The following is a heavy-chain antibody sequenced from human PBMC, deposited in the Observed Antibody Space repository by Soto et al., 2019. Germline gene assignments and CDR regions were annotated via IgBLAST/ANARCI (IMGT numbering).Heavy chain of an antibody. V-gene: IGHV4-59*01. CDR1: GGAIGIYS. D-gene: IGHD3-3*01. Sequence: SETLSLTCTVSGGAIGIYSWNWIRQPPGKGLEWIGYFYNAGSTNYNPSLKSRVTISADTSANQLSLNLSSVTPADTAVYYCGRAGIWMGSLLDPGGQEIRSTVS. CDR2: FYNAGST. J-gene: IGHJ5*02. CDR3: GRAGIWMGSLLDP.